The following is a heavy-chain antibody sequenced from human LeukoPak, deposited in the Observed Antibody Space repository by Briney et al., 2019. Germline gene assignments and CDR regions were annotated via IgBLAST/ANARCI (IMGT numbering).Heavy chain of an antibody. V-gene: IGHV3-7*01. CDR1: GFTLSSYW. CDR2: IKRDGSEK. Sequence: RGGSLTLSCAASGFTLSSYWMSGLRQARGEGLEGVVKIKRDGSEKQYVDSVRGRFTISRDNAKNTLYLEMNSLRAEDTAVYYCARDRDGSTLGLFDFWGQGTLVTVSS. J-gene: IGHJ4*02. D-gene: IGHD2-2*03. CDR3: ARDRDGSTLGLFDF.